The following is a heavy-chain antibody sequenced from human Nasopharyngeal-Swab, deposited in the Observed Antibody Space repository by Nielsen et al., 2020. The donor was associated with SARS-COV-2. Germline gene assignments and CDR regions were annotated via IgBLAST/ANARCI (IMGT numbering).Heavy chain of an antibody. D-gene: IGHD3-22*01. J-gene: IGHJ4*03. Sequence: WIRQAPGKGPEWVAVISYDGSNKYYADSVTGRFTISRDNSKNPLYLQMNSLRAEDTAVYYCARAHDSSGYYQRRSYFDYWGQGTLVTVSS. V-gene: IGHV3-30*03. CDR2: ISYDGSNK. CDR3: ARAHDSSGYYQRRSYFDY.